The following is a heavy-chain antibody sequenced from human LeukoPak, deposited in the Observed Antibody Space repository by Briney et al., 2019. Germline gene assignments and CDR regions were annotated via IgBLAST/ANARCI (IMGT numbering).Heavy chain of an antibody. Sequence: PSGTLSLTCAVSGGSISSSNWWSWVRQPPGKGLEWIGEIYHSGSTNYNPSLKSRVTISVDKSRNQFSLKLSSVTAADTAVYYCASLFGYSSLLYGMDVWGQGTTVTVSS. CDR3: ASLFGYSSLLYGMDV. D-gene: IGHD6-19*01. CDR1: GGSISSSNW. J-gene: IGHJ6*02. CDR2: IYHSGST. V-gene: IGHV4-4*02.